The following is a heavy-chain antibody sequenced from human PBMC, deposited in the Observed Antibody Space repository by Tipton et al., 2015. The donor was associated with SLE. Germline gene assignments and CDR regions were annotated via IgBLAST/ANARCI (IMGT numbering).Heavy chain of an antibody. CDR3: ARDGRGDDSFDI. CDR2: IYISGGT. Sequence: TLSLTCSVSGASVGRYYWTWIRQPAGKGLEYIGRIYISGGTNYNPSLDSRVTMSVDTSKNQVSLKLTSVTAADTAVYYCARDGRGDDSFDIWGQGTMVSVSS. CDR1: GASVGRYY. V-gene: IGHV4-4*07. J-gene: IGHJ3*02.